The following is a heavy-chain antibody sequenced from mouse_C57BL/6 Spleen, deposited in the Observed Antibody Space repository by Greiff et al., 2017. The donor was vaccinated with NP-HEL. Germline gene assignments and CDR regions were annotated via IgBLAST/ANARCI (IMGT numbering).Heavy chain of an antibody. CDR3: TRPHNWDVLYFDV. CDR2: IYPGNSDT. D-gene: IGHD4-1*01. J-gene: IGHJ1*03. V-gene: IGHV1-5*01. Sequence: EVQLQQSGTVLARPGASVKMSCKTSGYTFTSYWMHWVKQRPGQGLEWIGAIYPGNSDTSYNQKFKGKAKLTAVTSASTAYMELSSLTNEDSAVYYCTRPHNWDVLYFDVWGTGTTVTVSS. CDR1: GYTFTSYW.